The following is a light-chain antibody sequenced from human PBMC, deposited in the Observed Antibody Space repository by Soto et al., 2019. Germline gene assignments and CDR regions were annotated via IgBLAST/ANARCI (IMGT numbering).Light chain of an antibody. V-gene: IGLV4-60*02. CDR2: LEGSGSY. CDR3: ETWDSNTRV. Sequence: QSVLTQSSSASASLGSSVKLTCTLSSGHSSYIIAWHQQQPGKAHRYLMKLEGSGSYNKGSGVPDRFSGSSSGADRYLTISNLQFEDEADYYCETWDSNTRVFGTGTKVTVL. J-gene: IGLJ1*01. CDR1: SGHSSYI.